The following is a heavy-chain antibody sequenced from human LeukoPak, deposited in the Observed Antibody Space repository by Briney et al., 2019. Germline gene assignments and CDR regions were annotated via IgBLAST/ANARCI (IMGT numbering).Heavy chain of an antibody. Sequence: PSETLSLTCTVSGVSISSGSYYWGWIRQPPGQGLEWIGSIYYSGSTSYHPSFKSRVTISVDTSKNQFSLKLSSVSAADTAVYYCARPGRDCRGGSCYYDHFYYMDVWGRGTTIIVSS. CDR3: ARPGRDCRGGSCYYDHFYYMDV. V-gene: IGHV4-39*01. CDR2: IYYSGST. D-gene: IGHD2-15*01. CDR1: GVSISSGSYY. J-gene: IGHJ6*03.